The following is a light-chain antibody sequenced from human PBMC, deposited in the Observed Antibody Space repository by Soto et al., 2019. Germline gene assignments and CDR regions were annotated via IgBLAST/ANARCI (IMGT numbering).Light chain of an antibody. CDR3: VQRSVWPWT. V-gene: IGKV3-11*01. Sequence: EIVLTQSPATLSLSPGERGTLSCRASQSVGMYLAWYQHKPGQAPRLLIYDTSNRAPGTPGRFGGSGSGTDFTLTISSLEPEDFAVYYCVQRSVWPWTVGQGTKVEV. CDR2: DTS. J-gene: IGKJ1*01. CDR1: QSVGMY.